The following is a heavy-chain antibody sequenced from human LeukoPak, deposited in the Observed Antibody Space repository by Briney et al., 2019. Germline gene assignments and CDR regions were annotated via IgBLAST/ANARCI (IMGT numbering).Heavy chain of an antibody. CDR2: ISSSGSTI. V-gene: IGHV3-11*04. Sequence: GGSLRLSCAASGFTFSDNYMTWVRQAPGKGLEWVSYISSSGSTIYYAGSVKGRFTISRDNAKNSLYLQMNSLRAEDTAVYYCAELGITMIGGVWGKGTTVTISS. J-gene: IGHJ6*04. CDR3: AELGITMIGGV. CDR1: GFTFSDNY. D-gene: IGHD3-10*02.